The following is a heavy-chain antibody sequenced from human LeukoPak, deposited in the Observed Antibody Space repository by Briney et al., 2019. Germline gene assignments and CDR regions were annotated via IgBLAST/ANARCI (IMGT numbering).Heavy chain of an antibody. CDR2: ISGSGGGT. CDR3: AEIEESYGPLGY. D-gene: IGHD5-18*01. V-gene: IGHV3-23*01. CDR1: EFTFSSYA. Sequence: GGSLRLSCAASEFTFSSYAMIWVRQAPGKGLEWVSVISGSGGGTYYGDSVKGRFTISRDNSKNTLHLHMNSLRAEDTAVYYCAEIEESYGPLGYWGQGTLVTVSS. J-gene: IGHJ4*02.